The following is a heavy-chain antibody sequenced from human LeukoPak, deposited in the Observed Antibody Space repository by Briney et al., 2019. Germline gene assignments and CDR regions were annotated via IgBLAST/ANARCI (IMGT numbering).Heavy chain of an antibody. CDR1: GFTFSSYW. D-gene: IGHD1-26*01. CDR2: IKQDGSEK. J-gene: IGHJ4*02. V-gene: IGHV3-7*01. CDR3: ARVQWELRGVGSYFEY. Sequence: HPGGSLRLSCVVSGFTFSSYWMSWVRQAPGKGLEWVANIKQDGSEKYYVDSVKGRFTMSRDNAKNSLYLQMNSLRAEDTAVNYCARVQWELRGVGSYFEYWGQGALVTVSS.